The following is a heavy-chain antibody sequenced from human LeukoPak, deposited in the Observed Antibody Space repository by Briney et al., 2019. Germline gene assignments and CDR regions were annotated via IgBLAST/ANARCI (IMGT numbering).Heavy chain of an antibody. D-gene: IGHD3-22*01. Sequence: SETLSLTCTVSGGSISSYYWSWIRQPPGKGLEWIGYIYYSGSTNYNPSLKSRVTISVDTSKNQFSLKLSSVTAADTAVYYCARGGYYYDSSGYYYYFDHWGQGTLVTVSS. CDR2: IYYSGST. J-gene: IGHJ4*02. CDR3: ARGGYYYDSSGYYYYFDH. V-gene: IGHV4-59*01. CDR1: GGSISSYY.